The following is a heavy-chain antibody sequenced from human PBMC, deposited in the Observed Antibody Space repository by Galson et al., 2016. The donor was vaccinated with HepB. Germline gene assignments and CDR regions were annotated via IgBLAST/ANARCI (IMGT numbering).Heavy chain of an antibody. D-gene: IGHD3-22*01. J-gene: IGHJ4*02. V-gene: IGHV4-61*01. CDR3: ARALASSGYYPDY. CDR2: IHYSGGT. Sequence: SETLSLTCTVSGGSVNSGSYYWSWIRQPPGKGLEWIGHIHYSGGTNYNPSLKSRVTISLDTSKNQFSLKLTSVTAADTAVYYCARALASSGYYPDYWGQGSLVTVSS. CDR1: GGSVNSGSYY.